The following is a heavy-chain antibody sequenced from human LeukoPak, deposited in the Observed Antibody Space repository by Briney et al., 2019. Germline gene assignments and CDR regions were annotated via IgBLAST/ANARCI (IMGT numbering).Heavy chain of an antibody. CDR3: AEAAAGTYYGMDV. CDR2: IYYSGST. V-gene: IGHV4-61*01. CDR1: GGSVSSGSYY. D-gene: IGHD6-13*01. J-gene: IGHJ6*02. Sequence: SETLSLTCTVSGGSVSSGSYYWSWIRQPPGKGLEWIGYIYYSGSTNYNPSLKSRVTISVDTSKNQFSLKLSSVTAADTAVYYCAEAAAGTYYGMDVWGQGTTVTVSS.